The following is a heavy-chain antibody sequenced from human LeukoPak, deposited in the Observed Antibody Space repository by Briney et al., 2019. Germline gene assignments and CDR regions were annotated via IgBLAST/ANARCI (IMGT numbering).Heavy chain of an antibody. CDR2: FDPEDGET. Sequence: GASVKVSCKVSGYSVMELSMHWVRQAPGKGLEWMGGFDPEDGETIYAQKFQGRVTMTEDTSTDTAYMELSSLRSEDTAVYYCAKAGLNTTWYTFFDYWGQGTLVTVSS. CDR3: AKAGLNTTWYTFFDY. D-gene: IGHD6-13*01. CDR1: GYSVMELS. V-gene: IGHV1-24*01. J-gene: IGHJ4*02.